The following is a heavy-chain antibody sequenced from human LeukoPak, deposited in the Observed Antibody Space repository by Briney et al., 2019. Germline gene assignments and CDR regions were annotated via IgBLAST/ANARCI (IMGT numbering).Heavy chain of an antibody. CDR2: INPDGSST. J-gene: IGHJ4*02. D-gene: IGHD2-2*01. V-gene: IGHV3-74*01. CDR1: GFDFSDYH. Sequence: GGSLRLSCAASGFDFSDYHMNWVRQAPGKGLVWVSRINPDGSSTNYADSVKGRFTISRDNAKNTVYLEMNSLRAEDTAVYYCAGRRVGSTTSYYYWGRGALVTVSS. CDR3: AGRRVGSTTSYYY.